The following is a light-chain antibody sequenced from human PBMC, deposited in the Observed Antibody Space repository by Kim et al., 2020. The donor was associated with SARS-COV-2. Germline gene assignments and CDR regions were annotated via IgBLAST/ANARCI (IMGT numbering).Light chain of an antibody. V-gene: IGLV4-69*01. CDR3: QTWGTGIWV. CDR2: LNSDGSH. J-gene: IGLJ3*02. Sequence: ASVKRTCTLSSGHSKYANAWHQQQQQKGPRYLMKLNSDGSHNKGDGIPDRFSGSSSGAERYLIISSLQSEDEADYYCQTWGTGIWVFGGGTQLTVL. CDR1: SGHSKYA.